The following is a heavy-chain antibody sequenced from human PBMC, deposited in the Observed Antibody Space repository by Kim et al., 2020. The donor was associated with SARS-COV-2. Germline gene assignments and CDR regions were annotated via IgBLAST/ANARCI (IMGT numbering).Heavy chain of an antibody. CDR1: GGSISSSSYY. CDR3: ARLSGIAAAGLNWYFDL. CDR2: IYYSGST. D-gene: IGHD6-13*01. J-gene: IGHJ2*01. V-gene: IGHV4-39*01. Sequence: SETLSLTCTVSGGSISSSSYYWGWIRQPPGKGLEWIGSIYYSGSTYYNPSLKSRVTISVDTSKNQFSLKLSSVTAADTAVYYCARLSGIAAAGLNWYFDLWGRGTLVTVSS.